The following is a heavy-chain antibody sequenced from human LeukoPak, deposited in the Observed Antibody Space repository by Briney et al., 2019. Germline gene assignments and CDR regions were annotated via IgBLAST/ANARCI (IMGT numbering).Heavy chain of an antibody. CDR2: IYNTGET. D-gene: IGHD2-15*01. J-gene: IGHJ4*02. CDR1: GFTVSNNY. V-gene: IGHV3-53*01. CDR3: ARYENGGIDY. Sequence: GGSLRLSCAASGFTVSNNYMSWVRQAPGEGLEWVSFIYNTGETYYADSVKGRFTISRDNSKNTLYLQMNNLRAEDTAVYYCARYENGGIDYWGQGTLVTVSS.